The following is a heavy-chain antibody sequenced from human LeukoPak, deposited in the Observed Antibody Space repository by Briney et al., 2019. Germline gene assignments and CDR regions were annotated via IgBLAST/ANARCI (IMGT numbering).Heavy chain of an antibody. CDR3: AKEWAAYSGSYIFDY. Sequence: GGSLRLSCAVSGLTFNNYAMSWVRQAPGKGLEWVSGISGRGASKYYADSVKGRFTISRDNSKNTLYLQMNSLRAEDTAVYYCAKEWAAYSGSYIFDYWGQGTLVTVSS. D-gene: IGHD1-26*01. V-gene: IGHV3-23*01. J-gene: IGHJ4*02. CDR1: GLTFNNYA. CDR2: ISGRGASK.